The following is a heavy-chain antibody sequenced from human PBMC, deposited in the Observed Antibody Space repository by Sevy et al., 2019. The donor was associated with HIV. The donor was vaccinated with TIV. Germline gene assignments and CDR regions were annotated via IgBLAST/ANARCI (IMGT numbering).Heavy chain of an antibody. CDR2: INSDSGVT. V-gene: IGHV1-2*02. CDR3: ARLTTQPTSDLYGLDV. CDR1: GYIFTDYY. Sequence: VSVKVSCKASGYIFTDYYIHWVRQAPGQGLEWMAWINSDSGVTNYAQRFQGEVTVTRDTSLSTAYLELTNLKSNDTAIYFCARLTTQPTSDLYGLDVWGQGTTVTVSS. J-gene: IGHJ6*02. D-gene: IGHD4-17*01.